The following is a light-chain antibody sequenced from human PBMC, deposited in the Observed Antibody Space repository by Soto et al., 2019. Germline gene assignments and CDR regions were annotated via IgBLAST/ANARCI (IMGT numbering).Light chain of an antibody. CDR2: GAS. CDR1: QSVSSSY. J-gene: IGKJ2*01. V-gene: IGKV3-20*01. CDR3: QQYGTSPPMYT. Sequence: EIVLTQSPVTLSLSPGERATLSCRASQSVSSSYLVWYQQKPGQAPRLLIYGASSRATGIPDRFSGSGSGTDFTLTISRLEPEDFAVYYCQQYGTSPPMYTFGQGTKLEIK.